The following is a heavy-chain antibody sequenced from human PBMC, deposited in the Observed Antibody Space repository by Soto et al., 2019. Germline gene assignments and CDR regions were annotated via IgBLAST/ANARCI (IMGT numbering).Heavy chain of an antibody. D-gene: IGHD4-17*01. Sequence: GGSLRLSCAASGFTFSNYAMSWVRQAPGKGLEWVSAISGSGGSTYYADSVKGRFTISRDNSKNTLYLQMNSLRAEDTAVYYCAKDLLTTDYYYYYGMDVWGQGTTVTVSS. CDR2: ISGSGGST. V-gene: IGHV3-23*01. CDR3: AKDLLTTDYYYYYGMDV. J-gene: IGHJ6*02. CDR1: GFTFSNYA.